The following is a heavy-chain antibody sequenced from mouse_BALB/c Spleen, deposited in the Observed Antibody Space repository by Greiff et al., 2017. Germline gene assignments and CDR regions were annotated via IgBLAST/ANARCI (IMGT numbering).Heavy chain of an antibody. CDR3: GGSTGSAHCYFDV. D-gene: IGHD4-1*01. Sequence: EVQLQQSGPGLVQPGASVKISCTASGYSFTGYFMHWVQQTHGKSLEWIGCINPYNGDTFYNQKFKGKATLTVDKSSSTAHMELLSLTSEDSAVYYCGGSTGSAHCYFDVWGEGTTVTVSS. J-gene: IGHJ1*01. V-gene: IGHV1-37*01. CDR1: GYSFTGYF. CDR2: INPYNGDT.